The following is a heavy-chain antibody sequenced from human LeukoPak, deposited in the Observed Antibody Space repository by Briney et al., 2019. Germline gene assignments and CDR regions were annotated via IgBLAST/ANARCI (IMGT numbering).Heavy chain of an antibody. J-gene: IGHJ4*02. CDR3: ARATSGTYPYYFYY. CDR1: GFTFSTYG. D-gene: IGHD1-26*01. CDR2: ISFDGNNE. V-gene: IGHV3-30*03. Sequence: GGSLRLSCAASGFTFSTYGMHWVRQAPGKGLEWVAVISFDGNNEYYADSVKGRFTISRDNSKNTLYLQMNSLRAEDTAVYYCARATSGTYPYYFYYWGQGTLVTVSS.